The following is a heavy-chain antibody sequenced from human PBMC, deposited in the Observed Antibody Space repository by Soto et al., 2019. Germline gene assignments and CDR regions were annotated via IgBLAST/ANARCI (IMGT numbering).Heavy chain of an antibody. V-gene: IGHV5-51*01. J-gene: IGHJ5*02. CDR2: IYPGDSDT. CDR1: GYSFTSYW. D-gene: IGHD6-19*01. CDR3: ARRGSSGWSIGNWFDP. Sequence: PGESLKISCKGSGYSFTSYWIGWVRQMPGKGLEWMGIIYPGDSDTRYSPSFQGQVTISADKSISTAYLQWSSLKASDTAMYYCARRGSSGWSIGNWFDPWGQGTLVTVSS.